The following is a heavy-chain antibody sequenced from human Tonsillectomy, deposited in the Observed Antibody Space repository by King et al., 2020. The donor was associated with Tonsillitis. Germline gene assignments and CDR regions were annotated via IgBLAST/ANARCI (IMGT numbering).Heavy chain of an antibody. Sequence: VQLVQSGAEVKKPGASVKVSCRASGYTFTNYGISWVRQAPGQGLEWMGWISPYNGYTNYAQKLQGRVTMTTDTSTTTAYMELRSLRSDDTAVYYCARDIGAAAGTSPGYWGQGTLVTVSS. J-gene: IGHJ4*02. CDR2: ISPYNGYT. CDR3: ARDIGAAAGTSPGY. V-gene: IGHV1-18*01. CDR1: GYTFTNYG. D-gene: IGHD6-13*01.